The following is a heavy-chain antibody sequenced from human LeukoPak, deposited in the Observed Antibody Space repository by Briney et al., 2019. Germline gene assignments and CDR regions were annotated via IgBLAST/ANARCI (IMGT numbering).Heavy chain of an antibody. D-gene: IGHD2-8*01. CDR1: GGSVRSTDYY. Sequence: PSETLSLTCTVSGGSVRSTDYYWGWIRQPPGKGLERIGSLYYSGSTYYNPSLKSRVTISVDTSKNQFSLKMSSVTAADTAVYYCARDVYACSNGVCYRDRFDCWGQATLVTVSS. CDR2: LYYSGST. V-gene: IGHV4-39*07. J-gene: IGHJ4*02. CDR3: ARDVYACSNGVCYRDRFDC.